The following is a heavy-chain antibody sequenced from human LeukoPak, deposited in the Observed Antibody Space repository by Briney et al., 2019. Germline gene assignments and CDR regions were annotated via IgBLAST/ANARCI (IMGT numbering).Heavy chain of an antibody. J-gene: IGHJ4*02. CDR1: GYTLTELS. Sequence: SVKVSFKVSGYTLTELSMHWVRRAPGKGLEWMGGFDPEDGETIYTQKFQVRVTMTEDTSTHTAYMELSSLRSEDTAVYYCATIIVVPAAPFDYWGQGTLVTVSS. V-gene: IGHV1-24*01. CDR3: ATIIVVPAAPFDY. CDR2: FDPEDGET. D-gene: IGHD2-2*01.